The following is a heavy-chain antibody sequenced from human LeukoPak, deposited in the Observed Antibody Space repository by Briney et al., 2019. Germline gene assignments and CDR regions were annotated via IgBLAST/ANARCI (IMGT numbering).Heavy chain of an antibody. D-gene: IGHD5-18*01. Sequence: SETLSLTCSVSGGSISHYYWSWIRQPPGKGLEWIGHIYKSGSTNYNPSLKRRVTISVDTSKNQFSLKLRSVTAADTAVYYCARRHDTAMVSDLWGRGTLVTISS. CDR2: IYKSGST. CDR1: GGSISHYY. J-gene: IGHJ2*01. CDR3: ARRHDTAMVSDL. V-gene: IGHV4-4*09.